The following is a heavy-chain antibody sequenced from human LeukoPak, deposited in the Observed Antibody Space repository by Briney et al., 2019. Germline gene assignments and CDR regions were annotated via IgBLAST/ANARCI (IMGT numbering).Heavy chain of an antibody. CDR2: IYSGGST. CDR1: GFTVSSNY. Sequence: GGSLRLSCAASGFTVSSNYMSWVRQAPGKGLEWVSVIYSGGSTYYADSVKGRFTISRDNSKNTLYLQMNSLRAEDTAVYYCARFRSGYDFFDYWGLGTLVTVSS. D-gene: IGHD5-12*01. CDR3: ARFRSGYDFFDY. J-gene: IGHJ4*02. V-gene: IGHV3-53*01.